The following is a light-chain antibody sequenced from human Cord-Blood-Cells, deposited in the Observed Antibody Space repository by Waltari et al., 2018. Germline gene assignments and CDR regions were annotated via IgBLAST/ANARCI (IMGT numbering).Light chain of an antibody. V-gene: IGLV3-1*01. CDR3: QAWDSSTWV. CDR2: QDS. Sequence: SSELTQPPSVSVSPGQTASITCSADNLGDNYACWYQQKPGQSPVLVIYQDSKRPSGIPERFSGSNSGNTATLTISGTQAMDEADYYCQAWDSSTWVFGGGTKLTVL. CDR1: NLGDNY. J-gene: IGLJ3*02.